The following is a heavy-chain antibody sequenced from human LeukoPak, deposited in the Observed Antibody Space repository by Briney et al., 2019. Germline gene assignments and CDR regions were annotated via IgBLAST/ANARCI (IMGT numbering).Heavy chain of an antibody. CDR1: GFIVSSSY. V-gene: IGHV3-53*01. J-gene: IGHJ4*02. CDR3: AKGDTDCTCPGY. CDR2: FERGGHT. D-gene: IGHD2-21*02. Sequence: GGSLRLSCAASGFIVSSSYMSWVRQTPGKGLEWVSTFERGGHTAYADSVKGRFTISSDVSENTIYLQMNSLRVEDTAVYYCAKGDTDCTCPGYWGQGTLVTVSS.